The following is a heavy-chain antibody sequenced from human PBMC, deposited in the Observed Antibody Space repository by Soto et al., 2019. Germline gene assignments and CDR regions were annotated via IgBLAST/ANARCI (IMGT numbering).Heavy chain of an antibody. CDR2: IDNAGTDS. J-gene: IGHJ6*04. D-gene: IGHD3-10*01. Sequence: EVQLVESGGGLVQPGGSLRLSCAASGFTLSGRSMHWVRQAPGKGLVWVSGIDNAGTDSTYADSVKGRFTSSRDNAKNMLYLQMNGLRVADTGVYYCARGWFGPDVWGKGTTVTVSS. CDR3: ARGWFGPDV. V-gene: IGHV3-74*01. CDR1: GFTLSGRS.